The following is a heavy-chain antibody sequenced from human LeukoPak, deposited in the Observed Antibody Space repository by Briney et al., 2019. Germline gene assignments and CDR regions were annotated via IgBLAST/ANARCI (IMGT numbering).Heavy chain of an antibody. CDR3: ARDYYTSGSYLGP. CDR1: GFTFSSFW. D-gene: IGHD3-10*01. Sequence: GGSLRLSCVVSGFTFSSFWMSWVRQAPGKGLEWVANIKQDGTETYYVDSVKGRFTVSRDNAKNSLYLQMDSLRVEDTAVYYCARDYYTSGSYLGPWDQGTLVTVSS. J-gene: IGHJ5*02. CDR2: IKQDGTET. V-gene: IGHV3-7*01.